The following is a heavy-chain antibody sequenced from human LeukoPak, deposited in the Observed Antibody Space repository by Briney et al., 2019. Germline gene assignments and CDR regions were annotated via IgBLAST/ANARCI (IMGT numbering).Heavy chain of an antibody. CDR3: ARDRPNLAGILDY. CDR2: IYTSGTT. V-gene: IGHV4-4*07. CDR1: ADSISSYY. J-gene: IGHJ4*02. Sequence: SETLSLTCTVSADSISSYYWTWIRQPAGKGLDWIGRIYTSGTTNYNPSLKSRVTISVDKPKNQFSLNLSSVTAADTAVYYCARDRPNLAGILDYWGQGTLVTVSS. D-gene: IGHD6-19*01.